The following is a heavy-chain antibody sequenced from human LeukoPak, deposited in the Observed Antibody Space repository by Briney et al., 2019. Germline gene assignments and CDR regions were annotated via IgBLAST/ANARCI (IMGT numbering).Heavy chain of an antibody. J-gene: IGHJ5*02. D-gene: IGHD6-13*01. CDR3: ASAKDIAAAGVDP. CDR1: GDSFSSYY. CDR2: IYPSGSI. Sequence: PSETLSLTCTVSGDSFSSYYWSWIRQPAGKGLEWIGRIYPSGSINYNPSLKSRLTMSIDTSKNQFFLNLSSVTAADTAVYYCASAKDIAAAGVDPWGQGTLVTVSS. V-gene: IGHV4-4*07.